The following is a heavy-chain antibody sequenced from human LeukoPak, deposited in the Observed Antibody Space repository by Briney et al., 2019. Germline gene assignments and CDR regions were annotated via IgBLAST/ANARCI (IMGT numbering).Heavy chain of an antibody. CDR3: ARLQYYDFWSGYLHWFDP. J-gene: IGHJ5*02. CDR1: GGSISSYY. CDR2: IYYSGST. D-gene: IGHD3-3*01. V-gene: IGHV4-59*08. Sequence: SETLSLTCTVSGGSISSYYWSWIRQPPGKGLEWIGYIYYSGSTNYNPSLKSRVTISVDTSKYQFSLKLSSVTAADTAVYYCARLQYYDFWSGYLHWFDPWGQGTLVTVSS.